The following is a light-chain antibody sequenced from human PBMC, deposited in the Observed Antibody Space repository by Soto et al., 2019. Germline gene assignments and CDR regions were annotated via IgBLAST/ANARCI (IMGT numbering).Light chain of an antibody. Sequence: EIVLTQSPATLSLSPGERATLSCRASQSVSSYLAWYQQKPGQAPRLLIYDVSNRATGIPARFSGSGSGTDFTLTISSLETEDFAVYYCQHRSNWPLTFGGGTKVEIK. CDR1: QSVSSY. V-gene: IGKV3-11*01. CDR2: DVS. CDR3: QHRSNWPLT. J-gene: IGKJ4*01.